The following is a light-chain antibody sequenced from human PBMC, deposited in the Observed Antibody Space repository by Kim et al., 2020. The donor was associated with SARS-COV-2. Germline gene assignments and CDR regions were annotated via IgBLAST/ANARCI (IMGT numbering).Light chain of an antibody. V-gene: IGKV1-9*01. CDR2: SAS. CDR1: QGINSN. CDR3: QQHHSFPLT. Sequence: ASVGDTVTITCRASQGINSNLAWYQQRPGKAPKLLIYSASTLHSGVPSRFSGSGSGTDFTLTITSLQPEDFATYHCQQHHSFPLTFGGGTKVDIK. J-gene: IGKJ4*01.